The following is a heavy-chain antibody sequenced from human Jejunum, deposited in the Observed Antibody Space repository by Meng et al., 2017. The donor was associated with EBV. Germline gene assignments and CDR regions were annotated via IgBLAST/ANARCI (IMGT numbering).Heavy chain of an antibody. Sequence: EELVGSGGGLVQPGGSLRLSCAASGFMFSNYWMHWVRQVPGKGLVWVSRINNDGSDTIYADSVKGRFTTSRDNAKNTLYLQMNSLRIEDTAVYFCARDKPHNWFDPWGQGTLVTISS. CDR3: ARDKPHNWFDP. CDR2: INNDGSDT. J-gene: IGHJ5*02. CDR1: GFMFSNYW. V-gene: IGHV3-74*01.